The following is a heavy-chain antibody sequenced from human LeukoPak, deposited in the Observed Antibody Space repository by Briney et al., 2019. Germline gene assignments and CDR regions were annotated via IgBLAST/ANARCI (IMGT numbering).Heavy chain of an antibody. CDR1: GGPFSGYY. D-gene: IGHD3-22*01. Sequence: PSETLSLTCAVYGGPFSGYYWSWIRQPPGKGLEWIGEINHSGSTNYNPSLKSRVTISVDTSKNQFSLKLSSVTAADTAVYYCARGIPYYDSSGYRHYFDYWGQGTLVTVSS. J-gene: IGHJ4*02. CDR2: INHSGST. CDR3: ARGIPYYDSSGYRHYFDY. V-gene: IGHV4-34*01.